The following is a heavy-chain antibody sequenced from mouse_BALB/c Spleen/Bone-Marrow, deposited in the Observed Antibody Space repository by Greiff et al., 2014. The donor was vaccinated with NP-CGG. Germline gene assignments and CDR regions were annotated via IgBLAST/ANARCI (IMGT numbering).Heavy chain of an antibody. CDR3: AREVRAPWYAMDY. D-gene: IGHD2-14*01. V-gene: IGHV1-67*01. J-gene: IGHJ4*01. CDR2: ISTYNGNT. Sequence: VQVVESGPEVVRPGVSVKISCKGSGYTFTDYAIHWVKQSHAKSLEWIGVISTYNGNTNYNQKFKGKATMTVDKSSSTAYMELARLTSEDSAIYYCAREVRAPWYAMDYWGQGTSVTVSS. CDR1: GYTFTDYA.